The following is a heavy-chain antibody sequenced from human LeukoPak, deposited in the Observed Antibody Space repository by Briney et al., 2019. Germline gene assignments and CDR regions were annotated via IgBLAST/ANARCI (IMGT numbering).Heavy chain of an antibody. J-gene: IGHJ3*02. CDR1: GGSISNHY. D-gene: IGHD3-22*01. CDR2: IYYSGST. V-gene: IGHV4-59*11. Sequence: SETLSLTCTVSGGSISNHYWSCVRQPPGRGLEWIGYIYYSGSTKYNPSLKSRVTISVDTSKNQFSLKLSSVTAADTAVYYCAREFYYDSSFSFDIWGQGTMVTVSS. CDR3: AREFYYDSSFSFDI.